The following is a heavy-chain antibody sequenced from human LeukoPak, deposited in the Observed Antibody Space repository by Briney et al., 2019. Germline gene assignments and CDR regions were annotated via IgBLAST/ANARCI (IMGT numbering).Heavy chain of an antibody. J-gene: IGHJ4*02. V-gene: IGHV4-59*01. Sequence: SETMSLTCTVSGGSISSYYWGWIRQPPGRVLEWIGYIYSSGRPNYNTSLKSRVTISVDTSKNQLSLKLSSVTAADTAVYYCARAPYSSSSLFDYWGQGTLVTVSS. CDR2: IYSSGRP. CDR1: GGSISSYY. D-gene: IGHD6-6*01. CDR3: ARAPYSSSSLFDY.